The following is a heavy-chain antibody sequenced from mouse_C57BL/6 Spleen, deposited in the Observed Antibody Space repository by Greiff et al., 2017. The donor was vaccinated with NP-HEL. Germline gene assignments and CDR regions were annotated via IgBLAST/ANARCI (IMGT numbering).Heavy chain of an antibody. CDR1: GYTFTSYW. CDR3: ARRDYYGSSGDY. Sequence: VQLQQPGAELVRPGSSVKLSCKASGYTFTSYWMDWVKQRPGQGLEWIGNIYPSDSETHYNQKFKDKATLTVDKSSSTAYLQLSSLTSEDSAVYYCARRDYYGSSGDYWGQGTTLTVSS. J-gene: IGHJ2*01. CDR2: IYPSDSET. D-gene: IGHD1-1*01. V-gene: IGHV1-61*01.